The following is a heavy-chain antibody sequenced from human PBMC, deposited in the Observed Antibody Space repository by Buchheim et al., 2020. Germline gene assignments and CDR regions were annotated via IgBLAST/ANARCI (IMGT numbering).Heavy chain of an antibody. V-gene: IGHV3-23*04. CDR1: GFTFSSYA. CDR2: ISGSGGST. D-gene: IGHD2-2*01. J-gene: IGHJ5*02. Sequence: EVQLVESGGGLVQPGGSLRLSCAASGFTFSSYAMSWVRQAPGKGLEWVSAISGSGGSTYYADSVKGRFTISRDNSKNKLYLQMNSLRAEDTAVYYCAKDLGYCSSTSCYNWFDPWGQGTL. CDR3: AKDLGYCSSTSCYNWFDP.